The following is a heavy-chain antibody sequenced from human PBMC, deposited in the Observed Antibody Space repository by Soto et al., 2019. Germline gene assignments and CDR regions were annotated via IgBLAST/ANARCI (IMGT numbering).Heavy chain of an antibody. CDR2: INPNSGGT. D-gene: IGHD6-6*01. V-gene: IGHV1-2*04. CDR1: GYTFTGYY. J-gene: IGHJ6*02. CDR3: ARVPMYSSSGYYYYYGMDV. Sequence: ASVKVSCKASGYTFTGYYMHCVRQAPGQGLEWMGWINPNSGGTNYAQKFQGWVTMTRDTSISTAYMELSRLRSDDTAVYYCARVPMYSSSGYYYYYGMDVWGQGTTVTVSS.